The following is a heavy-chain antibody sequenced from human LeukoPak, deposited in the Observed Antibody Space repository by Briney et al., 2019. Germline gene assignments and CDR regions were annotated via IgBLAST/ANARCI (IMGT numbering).Heavy chain of an antibody. D-gene: IGHD2-8*01. CDR3: ARELRIVLMVYSSFNWFDP. J-gene: IGHJ5*02. Sequence: GGSLRLSCAASGFTFSSYSMHWVRQAPGKGLEWVSSISSGSSYIYYADSVKGRFTISRDNAKNSLYLQVNSLRAEDTAVYYCARELRIVLMVYSSFNWFDPWGQGTLVTVSS. CDR2: ISSGSSYI. V-gene: IGHV3-21*01. CDR1: GFTFSSYS.